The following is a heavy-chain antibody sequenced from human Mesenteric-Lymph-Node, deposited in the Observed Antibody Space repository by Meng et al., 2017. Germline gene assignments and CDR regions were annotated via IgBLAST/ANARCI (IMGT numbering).Heavy chain of an antibody. J-gene: IGHJ5*02. CDR1: GGTFSSYA. Sequence: SVKVPCKASGGTFSSYAISWVRQAPGQGLEWTGGIIPIFGTANYAQKFQGRVTITTDESTSTAYMELSSLRSEDTAVYYCASGRKMGDWFDPWGQGTLVTVPQ. V-gene: IGHV1-69*05. CDR2: IIPIFGTA. CDR3: ASGRKMGDWFDP. D-gene: IGHD3-16*01.